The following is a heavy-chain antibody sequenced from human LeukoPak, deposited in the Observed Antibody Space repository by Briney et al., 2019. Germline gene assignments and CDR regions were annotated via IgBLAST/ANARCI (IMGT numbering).Heavy chain of an antibody. CDR2: IYYSGST. CDR3: ARVNYYGSGSSFYFDY. CDR1: GGSISSYY. J-gene: IGHJ4*02. V-gene: IGHV4-59*01. Sequence: SETLYLTCTVSGGSISSYYWSWIRQPPGKGLEWIGYIYYSGSTNYNPSLKSRVTISVDTSKNQFSLKLSSVTAADTAVYYCARVNYYGSGSSFYFDYWGQGTLVTVSS. D-gene: IGHD3-10*01.